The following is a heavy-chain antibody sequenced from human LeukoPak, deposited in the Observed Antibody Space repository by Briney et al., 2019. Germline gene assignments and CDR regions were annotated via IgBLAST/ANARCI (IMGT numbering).Heavy chain of an antibody. J-gene: IGHJ6*03. CDR1: GFTFSSCS. V-gene: IGHV3-21*01. D-gene: IGHD2-2*01. CDR2: ISSSSSYI. Sequence: GGSLRLSCAASGFTFSSCSMNWVRQAPGKGLEWVSSISSSSSYIYYADSVKGRFTISRDNAKNSLYLQMNSLRAEDTAVYYCARDGMNIVVVPAAISYYYYYMDVWGKGTTVTVSS. CDR3: ARDGMNIVVVPAAISYYYYYMDV.